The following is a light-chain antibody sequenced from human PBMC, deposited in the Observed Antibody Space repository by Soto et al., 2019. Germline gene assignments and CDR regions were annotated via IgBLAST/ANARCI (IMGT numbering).Light chain of an antibody. CDR3: QERSNWPSYT. CDR1: QSVSNY. V-gene: IGKV3-11*01. Sequence: EIVLTQSPATLSLSPGERATLSCRASQSVSNYLAWFQQKPAQAPRLLIYDASNRATGIPARFSGSGSGTDCTRTISSLEPEDFAVYYCQERSNWPSYTFGQGTKMEIK. J-gene: IGKJ2*01. CDR2: DAS.